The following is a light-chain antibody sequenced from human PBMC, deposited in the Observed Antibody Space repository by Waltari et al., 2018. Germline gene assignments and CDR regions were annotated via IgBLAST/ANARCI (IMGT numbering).Light chain of an antibody. V-gene: IGKV3-15*01. J-gene: IGKJ4*01. Sequence: EIVLTQSPATLSVSPGETATLSCRASQSVSPNLAWYQQQPGHTPRLLISGASTRATGSPARFSGSWSGTEFTLTISSLQSEDFAVYYCQQYKNWPLTFGGGTKVEIK. CDR2: GAS. CDR3: QQYKNWPLT. CDR1: QSVSPN.